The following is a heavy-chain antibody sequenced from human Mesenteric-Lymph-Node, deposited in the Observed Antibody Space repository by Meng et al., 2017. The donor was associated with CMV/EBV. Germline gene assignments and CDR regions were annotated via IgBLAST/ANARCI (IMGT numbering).Heavy chain of an antibody. Sequence: GYAFNSSGIRWVRHAPGQGLEWMGWISAYTGKTKYSHEFQGRVTMTRDTSTSTLYMELRSLRSDDTAVYYCASTASDDFWSGYYLHYWGQGTLVTVSS. CDR1: GYAFNSSG. CDR3: ASTASDDFWSGYYLHY. CDR2: ISAYTGKT. V-gene: IGHV1-18*01. J-gene: IGHJ4*02. D-gene: IGHD3-3*01.